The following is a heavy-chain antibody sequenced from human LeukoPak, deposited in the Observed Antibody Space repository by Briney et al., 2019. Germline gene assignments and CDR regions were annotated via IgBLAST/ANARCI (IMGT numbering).Heavy chain of an antibody. D-gene: IGHD1-1*01. V-gene: IGHV3-23*01. CDR2: ISGRDEST. Sequence: GGSLRLSCAVSGLTFSNHALSWVRQAPGKGLEWVSAISGRDESTYYADSVKGRSTISRDNSKSTLYLQMSSLRAEDTAVYHCAKVTGTTNYWGQGILVTVSS. CDR3: AKVTGTTNY. CDR1: GLTFSNHA. J-gene: IGHJ4*02.